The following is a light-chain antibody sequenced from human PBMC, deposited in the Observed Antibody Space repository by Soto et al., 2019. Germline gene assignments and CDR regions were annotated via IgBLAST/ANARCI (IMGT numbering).Light chain of an antibody. CDR1: QTVSRF. CDR2: AAS. V-gene: IGKV1-39*01. CDR3: QHTYSTPHT. J-gene: IGKJ4*01. Sequence: DIEMTQSPSSLSASVGDRVTITCRATQTVSRFLNWYQHKPGKAPNLLLYAASSLQSGVPSRFSGSGSGTHFTLTISNLQPEDFATYYCQHTYSTPHTFGGGTQVEIK.